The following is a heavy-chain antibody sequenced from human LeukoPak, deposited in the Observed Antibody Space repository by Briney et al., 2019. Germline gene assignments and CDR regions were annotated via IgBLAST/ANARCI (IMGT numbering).Heavy chain of an antibody. CDR2: ISSSSSTM. Sequence: GGSLRLSCAASGFTFSDYYMSWIRQAPGEGLEWISYISSSSSTMYYADSVKGRFTISRDNANNSLYLQMNSLRAEDTAVYYCARDRSLGPDYWGQGTLVTVSS. J-gene: IGHJ4*02. CDR3: ARDRSLGPDY. V-gene: IGHV3-11*01. CDR1: GFTFSDYY.